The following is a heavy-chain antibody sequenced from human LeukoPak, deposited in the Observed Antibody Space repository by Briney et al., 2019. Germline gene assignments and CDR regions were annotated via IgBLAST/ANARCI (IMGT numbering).Heavy chain of an antibody. V-gene: IGHV4-39*01. Sequence: SETLSLTCTVSGGSISSSSYYWDWIRQPPGKGLEWIGNIYYGGSTYYNPSLKSRVTISVDTSKNQFSLKLSSVTASDTAVYYCARVANYDYVWGSLNWFDPWGQGTLVTVSS. CDR1: GGSISSSSYY. J-gene: IGHJ5*02. CDR2: IYYGGST. D-gene: IGHD3-16*01. CDR3: ARVANYDYVWGSLNWFDP.